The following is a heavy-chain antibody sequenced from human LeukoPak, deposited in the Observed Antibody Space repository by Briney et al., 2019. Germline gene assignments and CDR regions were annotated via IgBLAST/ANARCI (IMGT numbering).Heavy chain of an antibody. CDR2: IIPILGIA. CDR3: ARASRSGYDAVYFAY. D-gene: IGHD5-12*01. Sequence: LVKVSCKASGGTFSSYAISWVRQAPGQGLEWMGRIIPILGIANYAQKFQGRVTITADKSTSTAYMELSSLRSEDTAVYYCARASRSGYDAVYFAYWGQGTLVTVSS. V-gene: IGHV1-69*04. CDR1: GGTFSSYA. J-gene: IGHJ4*02.